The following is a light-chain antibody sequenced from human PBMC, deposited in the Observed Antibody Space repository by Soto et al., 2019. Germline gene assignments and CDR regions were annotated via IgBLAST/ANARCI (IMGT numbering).Light chain of an antibody. CDR3: QAWESSTVV. CDR2: QDR. CDR1: KLGDKY. J-gene: IGLJ2*01. V-gene: IGLV3-1*01. Sequence: SYELTQPPSVSVSPGQTASITCSGDKLGDKYACWYQQKPGQSPVLVIYQDRKRPAGIPERFSGSNSGHTATLTISGTQAMDEADYYCQAWESSTVVFGGGTKLTVL.